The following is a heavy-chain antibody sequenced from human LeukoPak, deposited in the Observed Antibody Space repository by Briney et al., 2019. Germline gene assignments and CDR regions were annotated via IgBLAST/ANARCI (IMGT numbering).Heavy chain of an antibody. CDR2: IIPIFGTA. CDR3: ARGMRIFGDNWFDP. D-gene: IGHD3-3*01. V-gene: IGHV1-69*05. J-gene: IGHJ5*02. Sequence: SVKVSCKASGGTFSSYAISWVRQAPGQGLEWMGGIIPIFGTANYAQKFQGRVTITTDESTSTAYMELSRLRSDDTAVYYCARGMRIFGDNWFDPWGQGTLVTVSS. CDR1: GGTFSSYA.